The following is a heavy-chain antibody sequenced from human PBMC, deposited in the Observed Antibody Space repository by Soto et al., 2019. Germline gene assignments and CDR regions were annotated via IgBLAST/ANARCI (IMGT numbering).Heavy chain of an antibody. J-gene: IGHJ4*02. V-gene: IGHV1-69*13. D-gene: IGHD3-10*01. CDR1: GGSFNNYA. CDR3: ARGHSSWFGAY. CDR2: IIPIFGTT. Sequence: GASVKVSCKASGGSFNNYAIIWVRQAPGQGLEWMGGIIPIFGTTYYAQKFQGRVTITADESTSTAYMELSSLTSEDTALYYCARGHSSWFGAYWGQGTLVTVSS.